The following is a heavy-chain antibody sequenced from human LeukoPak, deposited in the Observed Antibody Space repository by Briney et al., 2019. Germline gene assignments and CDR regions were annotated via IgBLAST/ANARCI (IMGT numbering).Heavy chain of an antibody. CDR1: GYSISSGYY. CDR3: ARDPNRSNIVVGDY. D-gene: IGHD2-15*01. CDR2: IDHSGIT. V-gene: IGHV4-38-2*02. Sequence: PETLSLTRTVSGYSISSGYYWGWIRRPPGKGLGGIRSIDHSGITYYNPSLKRRGTTSVETRKNKFSLRLSTVTAVSTAEYYSARDPNRSNIVVGDYWGQGTLVTVSS. J-gene: IGHJ4*02.